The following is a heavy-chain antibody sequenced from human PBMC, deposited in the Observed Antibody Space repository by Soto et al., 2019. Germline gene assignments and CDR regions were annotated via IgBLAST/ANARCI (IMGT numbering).Heavy chain of an antibody. J-gene: IGHJ6*02. V-gene: IGHV1-18*01. CDR2: ISGFNGNT. CDR3: ARGHTNYSPPHFYFYDMEV. D-gene: IGHD4-4*01. CDR1: GYTFASHG. Sequence: GASVKVSCKASGYTFASHGFSWVRQAPGQGLEWMGWISGFNGNTDYAQKFQGRVTLTRGTSASSVYMELRSLRSDDTAVYKCARGHTNYSPPHFYFYDMEVWAQGTTVTVSS.